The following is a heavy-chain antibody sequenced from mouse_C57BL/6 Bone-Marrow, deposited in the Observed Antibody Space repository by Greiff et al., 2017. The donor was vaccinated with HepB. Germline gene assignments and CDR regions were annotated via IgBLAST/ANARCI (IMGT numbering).Heavy chain of an antibody. CDR3: SARESAIYYNYLVDFDY. J-gene: IGHJ2*01. CDR2: IDPENGDT. CDR1: GFNINNDY. D-gene: IGHD2-4*01. Sequence: VQLQQSGAELVRPGASVKLSCTASGFNINNDYMHWVKQRPEQGLEWIGWIDPENGDTEYDPKFQGKATITADTSSNTAYLQLSSLTSENTAGYYWSARESAIYYNYLVDFDYWGQGTTLTVSS. V-gene: IGHV14-4*01.